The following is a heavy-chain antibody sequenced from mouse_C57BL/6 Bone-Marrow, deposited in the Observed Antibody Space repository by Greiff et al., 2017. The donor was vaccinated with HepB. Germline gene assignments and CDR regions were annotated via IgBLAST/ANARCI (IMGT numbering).Heavy chain of an antibody. J-gene: IGHJ2*01. CDR3: TREDYQYYFDY. D-gene: IGHD5-5*01. V-gene: IGHV1-15*01. CDR1: GYTFTDYE. CDR2: IDPETGGT. Sequence: VQLVESGAELVRPGASVTLSCKASGYTFTDYEMHWVKQTPVHGLEWIGAIDPETGGTAYNQKFKGKAILTADKSSSTAYMELRILTSEDSAVYYCTREDYQYYFDYWGQGTTLTVSS.